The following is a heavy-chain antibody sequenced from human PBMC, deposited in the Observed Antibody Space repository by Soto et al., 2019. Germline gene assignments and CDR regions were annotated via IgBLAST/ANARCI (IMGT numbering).Heavy chain of an antibody. CDR3: VRDLNYDILTGPSGYFDS. D-gene: IGHD3-9*01. Sequence: GASVKVSCKASGYTFTNYAIHWVRQAPGQGLEWMGWINADTGNTRSSQKFQGRVTITRDTSASTAYMKLGSLRSEDTAVYYCVRDLNYDILTGPSGYFDSWGPGTQVTVSS. CDR2: INADTGNT. J-gene: IGHJ4*02. V-gene: IGHV1-3*01. CDR1: GYTFTNYA.